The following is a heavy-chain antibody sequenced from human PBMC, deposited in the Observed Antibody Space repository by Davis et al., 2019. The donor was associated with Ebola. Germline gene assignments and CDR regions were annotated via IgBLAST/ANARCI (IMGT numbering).Heavy chain of an antibody. CDR3: ARESVTRRYFDY. V-gene: IGHV3-53*04. CDR1: GFTVSSNY. Sequence: GESLKISCAASGFTVSSNYMSWVRQAPGKGLEWVSVIYSGGSTYYADSVKGRFTISRHNSKNTLYLQMNSLRAEDTAVYYCARESVTRRYFDYWGQGTLVTVSS. J-gene: IGHJ4*02. D-gene: IGHD2-21*02. CDR2: IYSGGST.